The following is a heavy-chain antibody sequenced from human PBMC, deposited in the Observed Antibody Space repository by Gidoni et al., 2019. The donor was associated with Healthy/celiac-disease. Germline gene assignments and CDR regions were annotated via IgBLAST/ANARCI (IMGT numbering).Heavy chain of an antibody. V-gene: IGHV3-49*04. Sequence: EVQLVESGGGLVQPGRSLRLSCTASGFTFGDYAMSWVRQAPGKGLEWVGFIRSKAYGGTTEYAASVKGRFTISRDDSKSIAYLQMNSLKTEDTAVYYCTRDYTRWLQFGIHDYWGQGTLVTVSS. J-gene: IGHJ4*02. CDR3: TRDYTRWLQFGIHDY. CDR2: IRSKAYGGTT. D-gene: IGHD5-12*01. CDR1: GFTFGDYA.